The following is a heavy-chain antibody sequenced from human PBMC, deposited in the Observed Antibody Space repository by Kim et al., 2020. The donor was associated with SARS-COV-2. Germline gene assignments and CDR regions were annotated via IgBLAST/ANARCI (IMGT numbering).Heavy chain of an antibody. CDR3: AKGLHRYDSSGYQNFDY. J-gene: IGHJ4*02. V-gene: IGHV3-23*01. CDR2: ISGSGGST. D-gene: IGHD3-22*01. Sequence: GGSLRLSCAASGFTFSSYAMSWVRQAPGKGLEWVSAISGSGGSTYYADSVKGRFTISRDNSKNTLYLQMNSLRAEDTAVYYCAKGLHRYDSSGYQNFDYWGQGTLVTVSS. CDR1: GFTFSSYA.